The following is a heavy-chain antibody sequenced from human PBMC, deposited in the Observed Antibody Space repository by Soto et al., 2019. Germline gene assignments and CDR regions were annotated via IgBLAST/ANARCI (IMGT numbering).Heavy chain of an antibody. CDR3: ARLPPELVGATDYYGMDV. D-gene: IGHD1-26*01. Sequence: PSETLGVSCIVSRGSISIYYWSWIRQPPGKGLDLIGYIYYSGSTNYNPPLKSRVTISVDTSKNQFSLKLSSVTAAGTAVYYCARLPPELVGATDYYGMDVWGQGTTVTVSS. CDR1: RGSISIYY. J-gene: IGHJ6*01. V-gene: IGHV4-59*01. CDR2: IYYSGST.